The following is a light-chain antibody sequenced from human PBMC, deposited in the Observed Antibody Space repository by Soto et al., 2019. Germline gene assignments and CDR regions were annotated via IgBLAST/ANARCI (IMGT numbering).Light chain of an antibody. J-gene: IGKJ1*01. CDR3: HQYGSSPRT. CDR1: QSVSSNY. Sequence: EIVMTQSPATLSVSPGERATLSCRASQSVSSNYLAWYQQKPGQAPRLLIYGASTRATGIPDRFSGSGSGTDFTLTISRLEPEDFAVYYCHQYGSSPRTFGPGTKVDIK. CDR2: GAS. V-gene: IGKV3-20*01.